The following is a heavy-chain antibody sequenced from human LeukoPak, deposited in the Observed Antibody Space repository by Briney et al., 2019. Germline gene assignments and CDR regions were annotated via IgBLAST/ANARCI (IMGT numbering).Heavy chain of an antibody. V-gene: IGHV1-2*02. CDR1: GYTFTGYY. Sequence: ASVKVSCKASGYTFTGYYIHWMRVAPGQGLEWMGFINPNTGGTSYAQKFQARVTMTRDTSISTAYMELSGLRSDDTAVYYCARRYDFWSGYPTASDYWSQGTLVTVSS. J-gene: IGHJ4*02. D-gene: IGHD3-3*01. CDR2: INPNTGGT. CDR3: ARRYDFWSGYPTASDY.